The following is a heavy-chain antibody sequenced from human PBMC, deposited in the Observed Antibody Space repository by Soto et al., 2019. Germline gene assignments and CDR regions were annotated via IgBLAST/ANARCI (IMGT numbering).Heavy chain of an antibody. CDR2: VKSKNSGGTT. CDR3: STGNYGSLGI. Sequence: GGSLRLSCATSGFTLSNAWMNWVRQATGEGLEWVGRVKSKNSGGTTEYAAPVKTRFTISRDDSKNMLYLQMNSLKAEDTAVYYCSTGNYGSLGIWGQGALVTVSS. V-gene: IGHV3-15*07. CDR1: GFTLSNAW. D-gene: IGHD3-10*01. J-gene: IGHJ4*02.